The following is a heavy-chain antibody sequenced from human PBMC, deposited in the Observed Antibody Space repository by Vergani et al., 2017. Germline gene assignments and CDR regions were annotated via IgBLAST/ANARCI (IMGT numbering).Heavy chain of an antibody. J-gene: IGHJ4*02. CDR1: ADSISSGSYY. CDR2: LYYSGLT. Sequence: QLQLQQSGPGLVKPSETLFLTCTVSADSISSGSYYWGWIRHPPGKSLEWIGSLYYSGLTYYNPSLKSRVAISVDTSKNQFSLKVTSVTAADTAVYFCARQRPGSGWSPGDFDDWGQGILVTVSS. V-gene: IGHV4-39*01. D-gene: IGHD6-19*01. CDR3: ARQRPGSGWSPGDFDD.